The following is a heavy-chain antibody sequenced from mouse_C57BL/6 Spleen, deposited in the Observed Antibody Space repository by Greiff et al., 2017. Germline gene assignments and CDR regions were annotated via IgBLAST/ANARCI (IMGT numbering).Heavy chain of an antibody. CDR3: ASFYYYGSSYGYYYAMDY. CDR2: ISGGGGNT. V-gene: IGHV5-9*01. CDR1: GFTFSSYT. Sequence: EVQLVESGGGLVKPGGSLKLSCAASGFTFSSYTMSWVRQTPEKRLEWVATISGGGGNTDYPDSVKGRFTISRDNAKNTLYLQMSSLRSEDTALYYCASFYYYGSSYGYYYAMDYWGQGTSVTVSS. J-gene: IGHJ4*01. D-gene: IGHD1-1*01.